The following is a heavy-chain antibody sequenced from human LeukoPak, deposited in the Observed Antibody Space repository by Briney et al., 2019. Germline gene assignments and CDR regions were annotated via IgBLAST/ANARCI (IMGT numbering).Heavy chain of an antibody. J-gene: IGHJ5*02. D-gene: IGHD3-3*01. CDR1: GYTFTSYD. CDR2: MNPNSGNT. Sequence: ASVKVSCKASGYTFTSYDINWVRQATGQGLEWMGWMNPNSGNTGYAQKFQGRVTMTRNTSISTAYMELSSVRSEATAVYYCTRGPGLDFWRGNNWFDPWGQGTLVTVSS. CDR3: TRGPGLDFWRGNNWFDP. V-gene: IGHV1-8*01.